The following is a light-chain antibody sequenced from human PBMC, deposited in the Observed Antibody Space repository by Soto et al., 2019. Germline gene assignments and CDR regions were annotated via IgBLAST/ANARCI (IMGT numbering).Light chain of an antibody. CDR3: SSYTSGSTIYV. J-gene: IGLJ1*01. CDR2: ASS. Sequence: QSALTQPSSVSGSPGQSITISCTGTISDVGSYNYVSWYQHHPGKAPRLMIYASSNRPSGVSHRFSGSRSGNTASLTISGLQAEDEADYYCSSYTSGSTIYVFGTGTKVTVL. V-gene: IGLV2-14*01. CDR1: ISDVGSYNY.